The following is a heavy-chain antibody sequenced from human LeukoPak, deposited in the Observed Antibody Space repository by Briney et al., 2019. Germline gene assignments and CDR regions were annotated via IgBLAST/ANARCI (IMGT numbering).Heavy chain of an antibody. V-gene: IGHV3-9*01. CDR3: AKRSSGWGFDY. J-gene: IGHJ4*02. D-gene: IGHD6-19*01. Sequence: GGSLRLSCAASGFIFDDYAMHWVRQAPGKGLEWVSGISWNSGSIGYADSVKGRFTISRDNAKNSLYLQMNSLRAEDTALYYCAKRSSGWGFDYWGQGTLVTVSS. CDR2: ISWNSGSI. CDR1: GFIFDDYA.